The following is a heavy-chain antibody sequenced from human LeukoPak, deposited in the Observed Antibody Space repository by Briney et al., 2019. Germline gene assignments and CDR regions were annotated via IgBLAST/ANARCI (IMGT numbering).Heavy chain of an antibody. V-gene: IGHV3-48*04. CDR3: ARRGLPDV. D-gene: IGHD2-15*01. J-gene: IGHJ6*04. CDR2: ISSGSSTI. Sequence: GGSLRLSCAASGFTFSSYSMKWVRQAPGKGLDWLSYISSGSSTIYYADPVKGRFTISRDNAKNSLYLQMNNLRVEDTAVYYCARRGLPDVWGKGTTVTVSS. CDR1: GFTFSSYS.